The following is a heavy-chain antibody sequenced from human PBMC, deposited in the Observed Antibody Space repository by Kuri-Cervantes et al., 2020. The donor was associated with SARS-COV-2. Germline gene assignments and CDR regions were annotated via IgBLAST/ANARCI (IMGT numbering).Heavy chain of an antibody. Sequence: ASVKVSCKASGYTFTGYYMHWVRQAPGQGLEWMGWINPNSGGTNYAQKFQGRVTMTRDTSISTAYMELSRQRSDDAAVYYCARVPVGGYLKSYFDYWGQGTLVTVSS. CDR2: INPNSGGT. CDR1: GYTFTGYY. V-gene: IGHV1-2*02. D-gene: IGHD6-19*01. CDR3: ARVPVGGYLKSYFDY. J-gene: IGHJ4*02.